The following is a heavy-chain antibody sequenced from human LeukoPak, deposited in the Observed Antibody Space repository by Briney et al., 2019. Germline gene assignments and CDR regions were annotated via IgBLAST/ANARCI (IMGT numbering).Heavy chain of an antibody. CDR2: IYYSGST. CDR1: GGSISSGDYY. V-gene: IGHV4-30-4*08. Sequence: SETLSLTCTVSGGSISSGDYYWSWIRQPPGKGLEWIGYIYYSGSTYYNPSLKSRVTISVDTSKNQFSLKLSSVTAADTAVYYCARGYDFWSGLPFDYWGQGTLVTVS. CDR3: ARGYDFWSGLPFDY. J-gene: IGHJ4*02. D-gene: IGHD3-3*01.